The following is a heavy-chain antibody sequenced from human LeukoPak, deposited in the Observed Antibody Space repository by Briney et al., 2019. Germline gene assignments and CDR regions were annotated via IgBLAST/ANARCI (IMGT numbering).Heavy chain of an antibody. CDR2: IWYDGSNK. CDR1: GFTFSSYG. CDR3: ARAGGSGSYRIQYFDY. Sequence: GGSLRLSCAASGFTFSSYGMLWVRQAPGKGLEWVAVIWYDGSNKYYADSVKGRFTISRDNSKNTLYLQMNSLRAEDTAVYYCARAGGSGSYRIQYFDYWGQGTLVTVSS. V-gene: IGHV3-33*01. J-gene: IGHJ4*02. D-gene: IGHD3-10*01.